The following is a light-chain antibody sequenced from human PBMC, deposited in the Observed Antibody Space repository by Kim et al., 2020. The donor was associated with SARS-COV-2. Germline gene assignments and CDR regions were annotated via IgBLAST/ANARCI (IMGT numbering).Light chain of an antibody. J-gene: IGKJ2*01. CDR1: QSISNN. V-gene: IGKV3-15*01. Sequence: SPWERATLSCRASQSISNNLAWYQHKPVQPPRLLIYGASTRATGVPARFSGIGSGTDFTLTVSSLQSEDFAIYYCHQYNDWPPGDTFGQGTKLEI. CDR3: HQYNDWPPGDT. CDR2: GAS.